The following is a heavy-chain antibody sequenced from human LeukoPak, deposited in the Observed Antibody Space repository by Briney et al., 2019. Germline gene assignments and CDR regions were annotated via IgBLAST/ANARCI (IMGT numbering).Heavy chain of an antibody. CDR3: ARDSGSYAWRAFDI. Sequence: PGGSLTLSCAASGFTFSSYSMNWVRQAPGKGLEWVSSISSSSSYIYYADSVKGRFTISRDNAKNSLYLQMNGLRAEDTAVYYCARDSGSYAWRAFDIWGQGTMVTVSS. CDR2: ISSSSSYI. D-gene: IGHD1-26*01. V-gene: IGHV3-21*01. CDR1: GFTFSSYS. J-gene: IGHJ3*02.